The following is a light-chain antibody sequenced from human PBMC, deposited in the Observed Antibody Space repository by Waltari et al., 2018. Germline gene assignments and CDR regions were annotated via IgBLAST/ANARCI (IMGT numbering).Light chain of an antibody. V-gene: IGLV2-23*02. CDR3: CSYANISTSWV. J-gene: IGLJ3*02. Sequence: QSALTQPASVSGSPGQSITISCTGTSSDVGSYDLVSWYQQHPGKAPKVMIYEVSKRPSGVSNRCSGSKSGNTASLTISGLQAEDEADYYCCSYANISTSWVFGGGTKLTVL. CDR1: SSDVGSYDL. CDR2: EVS.